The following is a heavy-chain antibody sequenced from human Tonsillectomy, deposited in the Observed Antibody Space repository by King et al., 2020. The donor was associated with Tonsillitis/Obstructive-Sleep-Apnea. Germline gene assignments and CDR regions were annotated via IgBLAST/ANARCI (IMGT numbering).Heavy chain of an antibody. J-gene: IGHJ6*03. CDR3: ARGSNLAYYYYYMDV. CDR2: SYYSGST. CDR1: GGSISSYY. Sequence: QLQESGPGLVKPSETLSLTCTVSGGSISSYYWSWIRQPPGKGLEWIGYSYYSGSTNYTPSLTSRVTLSVDTSKNQFSLKMSPVTAADTAVYYCARGSNLAYYYYYMDVWGKGTTVTVS. D-gene: IGHD1-26*01. V-gene: IGHV4-59*12.